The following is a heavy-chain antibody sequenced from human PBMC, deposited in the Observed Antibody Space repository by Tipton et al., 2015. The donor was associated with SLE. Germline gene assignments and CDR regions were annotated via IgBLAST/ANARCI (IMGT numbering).Heavy chain of an antibody. CDR2: MSPYSANT. V-gene: IGHV1-8*01. J-gene: IGHJ2*01. CDR3: ARQTSWYFDL. CDR1: GYSFSNYE. Sequence: QSGAEVKEPGASVKVFCKASGYSFSNYEINWVRQATGQGLEWMGWMSPYSANTGYAQKFQGRVTMTRDTSISTAYMELSSLRSEDTAMYYCARQTSWYFDLWGRGTLVTVSS.